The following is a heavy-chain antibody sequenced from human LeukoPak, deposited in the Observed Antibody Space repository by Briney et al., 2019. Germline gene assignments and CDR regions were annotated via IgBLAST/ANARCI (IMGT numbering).Heavy chain of an antibody. Sequence: GSLRLSCAASGFTFSSYGMHWIRQPPGKGLEWIGSIYYSGSTYYSPSLKSRVTISVDTSKNQFSLKLSSVTAADTAVYYCARRGPPRTMLRGVKSGWFDPWGQGTLVTVSS. V-gene: IGHV4-39*07. CDR1: GFTFSSYG. CDR2: IYYSGST. CDR3: ARRGPPRTMLRGVKSGWFDP. D-gene: IGHD3-10*01. J-gene: IGHJ5*02.